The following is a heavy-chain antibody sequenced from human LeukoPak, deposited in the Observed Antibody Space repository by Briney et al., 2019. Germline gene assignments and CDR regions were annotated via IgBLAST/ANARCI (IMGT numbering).Heavy chain of an antibody. CDR1: GYTLTELS. CDR3: ATYGSGSYEFDYSFDY. J-gene: IGHJ4*02. CDR2: FDPEDGET. Sequence: ASVKVSCKVSGYTLTELSMHWVRQAPGKGLEWMGGFDPEDGETIYAQKFQGRVTITADESTSTAYMELSSLRSEDTAVYYCATYGSGSYEFDYSFDYWGQGTLVTVSS. V-gene: IGHV1-24*01. D-gene: IGHD3-10*01.